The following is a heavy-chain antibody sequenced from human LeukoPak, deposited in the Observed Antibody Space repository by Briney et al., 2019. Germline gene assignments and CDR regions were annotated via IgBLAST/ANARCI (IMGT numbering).Heavy chain of an antibody. D-gene: IGHD2-15*01. Sequence: ASVKVSCKASGYTFTSYYMHWVRQAPGQGREWMGIINPSGGSTSYAQKFQGRVTMTRDTPTSTVYMELSSLRSEDTAVYYCARDRCSGGSCQYYFDYWGQGTLVTVSS. V-gene: IGHV1-46*01. CDR2: INPSGGST. CDR1: GYTFTSYY. J-gene: IGHJ4*02. CDR3: ARDRCSGGSCQYYFDY.